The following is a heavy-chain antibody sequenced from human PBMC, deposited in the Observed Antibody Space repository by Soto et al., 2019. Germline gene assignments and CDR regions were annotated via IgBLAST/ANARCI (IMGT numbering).Heavy chain of an antibody. Sequence: GASAELCCKASGYGFASYDINWVRQATGQGLEWMGWMNPNSGNTGYAQKFQGRFTISRDNAKKSLYVQMNSLRVEDTAVYYCARGIDHNASSGTDVRRHRTTVTVSS. J-gene: IGHJ6*02. V-gene: IGHV1-8*01. D-gene: IGHD1-1*01. CDR1: GYGFASYD. CDR2: MNPNSGNT. CDR3: ARGIDHNASSGTDV.